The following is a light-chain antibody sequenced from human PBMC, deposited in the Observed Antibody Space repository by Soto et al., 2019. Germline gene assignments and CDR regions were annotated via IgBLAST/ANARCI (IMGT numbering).Light chain of an antibody. J-gene: IGLJ3*02. CDR2: YDV. CDR3: QVWDGSTHHLV. CDR1: KVGSKS. Sequence: SYELTQPPSVSVAPGRTAIITCGGSKVGSKSVHWYQQKPGQAPVLVIYYDVDRPSGIPERFSGSNSGDTATLTIASVEAGDEADDYCQVWDGSTHHLVFGGGTQLTVL. V-gene: IGLV3-21*04.